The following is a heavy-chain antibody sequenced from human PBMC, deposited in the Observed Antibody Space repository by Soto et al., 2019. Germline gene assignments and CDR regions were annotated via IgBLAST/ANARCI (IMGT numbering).Heavy chain of an antibody. CDR2: ISWNSGSI. CDR3: AKEGEDIVATISMGMVFREGWFDP. CDR1: GFTFDDYA. J-gene: IGHJ5*02. V-gene: IGHV3-9*01. D-gene: IGHD5-12*01. Sequence: GGSLRLSCAASGFTFDDYAMHWVRQAPGKGLEWVSGISWNSGSIGYADSVKGRFTISRDNAKNSLYLQMNSLRAEDTALYYCAKEGEDIVATISMGMVFREGWFDPWGQGTLVTVSS.